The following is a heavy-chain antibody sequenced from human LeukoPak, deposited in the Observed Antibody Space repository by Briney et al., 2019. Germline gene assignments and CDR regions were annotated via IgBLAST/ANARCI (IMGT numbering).Heavy chain of an antibody. CDR1: GGSISSYY. J-gene: IGHJ5*02. D-gene: IGHD2-2*01. CDR2: IYTSGST. Sequence: SETLSLTCTVSGGSISSYYWSWIRQPAGKGLEWIGRIYTSGSTNYNPSLKSLLTMSVATSKTQFSLKLSSVTAADTAVYYCARLRPDIVVVPAAIPTTGWFDPWGQGTLVTVSS. CDR3: ARLRPDIVVVPAAIPTTGWFDP. V-gene: IGHV4-4*07.